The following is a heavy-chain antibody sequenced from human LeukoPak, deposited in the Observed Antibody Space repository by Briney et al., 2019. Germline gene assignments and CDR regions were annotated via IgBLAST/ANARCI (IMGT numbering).Heavy chain of an antibody. D-gene: IGHD2-15*01. V-gene: IGHV4-34*01. CDR1: GGSFSGYY. CDR3: ATAHCSGGSCYPLYYYYMDV. J-gene: IGHJ6*03. Sequence: SSETLSLTCAVYGGSFSGYYWSWIRQPPGKGLEWIGEINHSGSTNYNPSLKSRVTISVDTSKNQFSLKLSSVTAADTAVYYCATAHCSGGSCYPLYYYYMDVWGKGTTVTVSS. CDR2: INHSGST.